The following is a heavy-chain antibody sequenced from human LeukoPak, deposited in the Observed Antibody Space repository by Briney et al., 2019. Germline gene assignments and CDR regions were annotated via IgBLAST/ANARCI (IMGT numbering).Heavy chain of an antibody. CDR3: ARCSRSSTDCYSAFDI. J-gene: IGHJ3*02. CDR1: RFTFDDYG. Sequence: PGGSLRLSCEASRFTFDDYGMSWVRQASGKGLEWVSAITNWNGGSTGYAGSVRGRFTVSRDNAKNSLYLQMNSLRADDTALYYCARCSRSSTDCYSAFDIWGQGTVVTVSS. CDR2: ITNWNGGST. V-gene: IGHV3-20*04. D-gene: IGHD2-2*02.